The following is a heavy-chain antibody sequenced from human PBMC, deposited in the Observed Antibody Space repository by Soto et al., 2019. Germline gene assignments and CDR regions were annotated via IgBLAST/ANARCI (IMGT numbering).Heavy chain of an antibody. CDR2: TSPIFGSG. V-gene: IGHV1-69*06. CDR3: ARRQSGGFHRYFDS. Sequence: QVQLVQSGAEVKMPGSSVKVSCKASGGTFSTNPISWVRQAPGQGLEWMGGTSPIFGSGSSSQTFHGRLTVTADKSTNTAYMELSNLTSWDTAVYYCARRQSGGFHRYFDSWGQGPLVTVSS. J-gene: IGHJ4*02. D-gene: IGHD2-15*01. CDR1: GGTFSTNP.